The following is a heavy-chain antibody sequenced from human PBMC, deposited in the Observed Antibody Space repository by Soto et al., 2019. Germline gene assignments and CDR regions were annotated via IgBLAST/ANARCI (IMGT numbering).Heavy chain of an antibody. CDR1: GFTFSSYL. V-gene: IGHV3-74*01. Sequence: GGSLRLSCAASGFTFSSYLMHWVRQAPGKGLVWVSRINSDGSSTSYADSVKGRFTISRDNAKNTLYLQMNSLRAEDTAVYYCARSGFSDPIAAAGTGAFDIWGQGTMVTVSS. CDR3: ARSGFSDPIAAAGTGAFDI. J-gene: IGHJ3*02. D-gene: IGHD6-13*01. CDR2: INSDGSST.